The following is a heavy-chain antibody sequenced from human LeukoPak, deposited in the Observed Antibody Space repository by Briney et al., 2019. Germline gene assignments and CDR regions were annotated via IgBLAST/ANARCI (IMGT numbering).Heavy chain of an antibody. CDR1: GGSISSYY. CDR2: IYYSGST. D-gene: IGHD2-15*01. CDR3: ARGPLSGRRWYFDL. Sequence: PSETLSLTCTVSGGSISSYYWSWIRQPPGKGLEWIGYIYYSGSTNCNPSLKSRVTISVDTSKNQFSLKLSSVTAADTAVYYCARGPLSGRRWYFDLWGRGTLVTVSS. J-gene: IGHJ2*01. V-gene: IGHV4-59*01.